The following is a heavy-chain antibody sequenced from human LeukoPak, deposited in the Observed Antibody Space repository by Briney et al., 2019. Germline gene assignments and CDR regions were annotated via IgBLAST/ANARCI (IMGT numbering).Heavy chain of an antibody. CDR2: IWYDGSSK. Sequence: PGGSLRLSCAASGFTFSSYGMHWVRQAPGKGLEWVAVIWYDGSSKYYADSVKGRFTISRDNSKNTLYLQMNSLRAEDTAVYYCARDLDSSGWYGLDYWGQGTLVTVSS. V-gene: IGHV3-33*01. CDR1: GFTFSSYG. J-gene: IGHJ4*02. CDR3: ARDLDSSGWYGLDY. D-gene: IGHD6-19*01.